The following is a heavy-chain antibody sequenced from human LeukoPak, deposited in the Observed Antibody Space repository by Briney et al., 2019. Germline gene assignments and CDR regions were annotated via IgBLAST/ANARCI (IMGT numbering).Heavy chain of an antibody. V-gene: IGHV5-51*01. D-gene: IGHD3-16*01. J-gene: IGHJ4*02. CDR3: ARRGPSTEYFDH. CDR2: IYPGDSDT. Sequence: GESLKISCKGSGYTVTNYWIGWVRQTPGKGLEWMGIIYPGDSDTRYNPSFQGQVTISADKSISTAYLQWSRLEASDTGLYYCARRGPSTEYFDHWGQGTLVTVSS. CDR1: GYTVTNYW.